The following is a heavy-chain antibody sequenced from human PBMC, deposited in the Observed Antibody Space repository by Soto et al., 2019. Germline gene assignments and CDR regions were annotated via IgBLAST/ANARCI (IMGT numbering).Heavy chain of an antibody. CDR1: GYTFTSYG. V-gene: IGHV1-18*01. J-gene: IGHJ5*02. Sequence: QVQLVQSGAEVKKPGASVKVSCKASGYTFTSYGISWVRQAPGQGLEWMGWISAYNGNTNYAQKLQGRVTMTTDTSTSTAYMERRSLRSDDTAVYYCARDALGYCISTSCYRNWFDPWGQGTLVTVSS. D-gene: IGHD2-2*01. CDR2: ISAYNGNT. CDR3: ARDALGYCISTSCYRNWFDP.